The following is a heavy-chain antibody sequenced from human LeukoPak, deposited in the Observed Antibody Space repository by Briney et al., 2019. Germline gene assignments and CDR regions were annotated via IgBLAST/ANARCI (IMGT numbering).Heavy chain of an antibody. CDR1: GYSFTSYG. CDR2: ISAYNGNT. Sequence: ASVKVSCKASGYSFTSYGINWVRQAPGQGLEWMGWISAYNGNTNYAQKFQGRVTITADESTSIAYMELSSLRSEDTAVYYCARVLEGITIFGVVADYYYYGMDVWGQGTTVTVSS. CDR3: ARVLEGITIFGVVADYYYYGMDV. V-gene: IGHV1-18*01. D-gene: IGHD3-3*01. J-gene: IGHJ6*02.